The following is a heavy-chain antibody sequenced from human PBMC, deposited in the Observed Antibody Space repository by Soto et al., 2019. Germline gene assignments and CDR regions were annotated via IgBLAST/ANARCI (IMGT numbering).Heavy chain of an antibody. CDR1: GLIFSTYA. J-gene: IGHJ6*02. CDR3: ARDRIGFGDLDYCMDV. D-gene: IGHD3-10*01. Sequence: QVQLVESGGGVVQPGTSLRLSCAASGLIFSTYAMHWVRQAPGKGLECVALISYDGNNKYYADSVKGRFTISRDNSQNTVFLQMNSLRIEDTAVYYCARDRIGFGDLDYCMDVWGQGTTGTVSS. CDR2: ISYDGNNK. V-gene: IGHV3-30-3*01.